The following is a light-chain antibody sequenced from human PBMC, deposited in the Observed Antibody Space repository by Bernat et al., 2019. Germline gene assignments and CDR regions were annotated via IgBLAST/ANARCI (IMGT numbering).Light chain of an antibody. V-gene: IGLV2-11*01. CDR3: CSYACSYSPNYV. CDR1: SSDVGGYNY. CDR2: DVS. J-gene: IGLJ1*01. Sequence: QSALTQPRSVSGSPGQSVTISCTGTSSDVGGYNYVSWYQQHPGKAPTLMIYDVSKRPSGVPDRFSGSKSGNTASLTISGLQAEDEADYYCCSYACSYSPNYVFGTGTKVTVL.